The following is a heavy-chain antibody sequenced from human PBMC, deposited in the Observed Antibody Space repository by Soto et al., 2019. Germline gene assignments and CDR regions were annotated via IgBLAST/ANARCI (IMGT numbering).Heavy chain of an antibody. CDR3: VHNCGVDCHSVFFY. V-gene: IGHV3-23*04. Sequence: DVQLVESGGGLVQPGGSLRLSCAASGFTFSNYAMSWVRQVPGKGLEWVSGISGGGGSSYYADSVKGRFTISRDNSKNTLYLQMNSLRAEVTAVYYCVHNCGVDCHSVFFYWGQGTLVIGSS. D-gene: IGHD2-21*02. CDR1: GFTFSNYA. CDR2: ISGGGGSS. J-gene: IGHJ4*02.